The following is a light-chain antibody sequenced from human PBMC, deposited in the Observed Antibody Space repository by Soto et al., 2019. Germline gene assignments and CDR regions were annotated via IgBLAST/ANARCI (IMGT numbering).Light chain of an antibody. CDR3: QQYNDWPRT. CDR1: QSVSSN. V-gene: IGKV3-15*01. CDR2: GAS. J-gene: IGKJ1*01. Sequence: EIVLTQSPAALSVSPGERSTLSCRARQSVSSNLAWYQQKPGQAPRLLMYGASTRATGIPARFSGSGSGTEFTLTISSLQSEDFAVYYCQQYNDWPRTFGQGTKVEV.